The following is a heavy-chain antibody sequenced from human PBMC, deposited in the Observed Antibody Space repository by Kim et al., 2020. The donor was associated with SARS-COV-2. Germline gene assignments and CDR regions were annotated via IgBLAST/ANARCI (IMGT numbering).Heavy chain of an antibody. V-gene: IGHV3-21*01. D-gene: IGHD3-22*01. CDR3: ARDYYDSSGFQSGFDY. Sequence: SVKGRFTISRDNAKNSLYRQMNSLRAEDTAVYYCARDYYDSSGFQSGFDYWGQGTLVTVSS. J-gene: IGHJ4*02.